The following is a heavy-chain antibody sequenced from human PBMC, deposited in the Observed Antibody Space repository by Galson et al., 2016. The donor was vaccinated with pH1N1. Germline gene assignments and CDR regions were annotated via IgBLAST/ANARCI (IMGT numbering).Heavy chain of an antibody. V-gene: IGHV3-43D*04. CDR1: GFTFDDYA. Sequence: SLRLSCAPSGFTFDDYAMHWVRQAPGKGLEWVSLISWDGGFTYYADSVKGRFTISRDNIKDSLFLQMNTLRGEDTALYYCAKDIYDTVRYRIDSWGQGTLVTVSS. CDR3: AKDIYDTVRYRIDS. J-gene: IGHJ5*01. D-gene: IGHD3-16*01. CDR2: ISWDGGFT.